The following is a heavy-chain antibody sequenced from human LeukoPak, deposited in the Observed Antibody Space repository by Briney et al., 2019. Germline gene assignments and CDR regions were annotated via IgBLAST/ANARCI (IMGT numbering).Heavy chain of an antibody. CDR3: AREDYYYGMDV. CDR1: GASITSYY. J-gene: IGHJ6*02. CDR2: IYYSGST. Sequence: SETLSLTCTVSGASITSYYWSWIRQPPGKGLEWIGYIYYSGSTNYNPSLKSRVTISADTSKNQFSLKLSSVTAADTAVYYCAREDYYYGMDVWGQGTTVTVSS. V-gene: IGHV4-59*01.